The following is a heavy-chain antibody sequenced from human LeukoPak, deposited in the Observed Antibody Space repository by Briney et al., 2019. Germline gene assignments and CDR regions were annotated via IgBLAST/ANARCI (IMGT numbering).Heavy chain of an antibody. Sequence: SETLSLTCTVSGGSISSGNYYWSWIRQPPGKGLEWIGYIYYSGSTYYNPSLKSRVTISVDTSKNQFSLKLSSVTAADTAVYYCARGKSYSNWFDPWGQGTLVTVSS. CDR3: ARGKSYSNWFDP. CDR2: IYYSGST. V-gene: IGHV4-30-4*08. D-gene: IGHD3-10*01. CDR1: GGSISSGNYY. J-gene: IGHJ5*02.